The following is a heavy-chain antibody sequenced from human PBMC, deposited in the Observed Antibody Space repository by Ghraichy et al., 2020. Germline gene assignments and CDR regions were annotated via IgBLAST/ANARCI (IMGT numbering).Heavy chain of an antibody. V-gene: IGHV4-39*01. CDR1: GDSISSRNFY. J-gene: IGHJ4*02. CDR2: FYSSGTT. Sequence: LNISCTVSGDSISSRNFYWGWVRQPPGKGLEWIGSFYSSGTTYYIPSLRSRATISVDTSSNQFSLRLTSVTAADTAVYYCARRALGEFPFDSWGQGTLVTVSS. D-gene: IGHD3-16*01. CDR3: ARRALGEFPFDS.